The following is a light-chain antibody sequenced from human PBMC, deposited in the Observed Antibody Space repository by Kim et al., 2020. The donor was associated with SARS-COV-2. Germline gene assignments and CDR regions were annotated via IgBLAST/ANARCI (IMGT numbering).Light chain of an antibody. CDR2: GPS. CDR3: QQYASSPRT. Sequence: EIVFTQSPGTLSLSPGERATLSCRASQRISSSYLAWYQQRPGQAPRLLVFGPSGRATGIPDRFSGGGSGTDFTLTISRLEPEDFAVYYCQQYASSPRTFGQGTRLESK. V-gene: IGKV3-20*01. CDR1: QRISSSY. J-gene: IGKJ5*01.